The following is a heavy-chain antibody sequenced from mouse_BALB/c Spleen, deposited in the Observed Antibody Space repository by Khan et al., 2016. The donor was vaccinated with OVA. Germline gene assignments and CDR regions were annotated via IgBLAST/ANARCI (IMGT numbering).Heavy chain of an antibody. CDR2: INPNSGDT. V-gene: IGHV1-7*01. J-gene: IGHJ2*01. CDR3: GRDRIDY. CDR1: GYTFSTYW. Sequence: QVQLMESGAELAKPGASVKMSCKASGYTFSTYWMHWVKQRPGKGLEWIGYINPNSGDTAYNEKFKDKATLSVDKSSSTAYMQLSSLTSEDSAVSYCGRDRIDYWGQGTTVTVSS.